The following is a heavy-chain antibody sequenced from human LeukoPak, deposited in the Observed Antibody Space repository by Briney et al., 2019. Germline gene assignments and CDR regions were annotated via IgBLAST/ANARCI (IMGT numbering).Heavy chain of an antibody. CDR2: INSDGSST. V-gene: IGHV3-74*01. CDR3: ARDSDYYDSRGSLGAY. CDR1: GFTFSSYW. J-gene: IGHJ4*02. D-gene: IGHD3-22*01. Sequence: GGSLRLSCAASGFTFSSYWMHWVRQAPGKELVWVSRINSDGSSTSYADSVKGRFTISRDNSKNTLYLQMNSLRAEDTAVYYCARDSDYYDSRGSLGAYWGQGTLVTVSS.